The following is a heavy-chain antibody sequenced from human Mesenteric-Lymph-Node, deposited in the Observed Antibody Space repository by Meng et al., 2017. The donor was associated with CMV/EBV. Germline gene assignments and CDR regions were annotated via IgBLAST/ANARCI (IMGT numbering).Heavy chain of an antibody. CDR2: INHSGST. CDR1: GGSFSGYY. CDR3: ARGEQLVRFGY. D-gene: IGHD6-13*01. J-gene: IGHJ4*02. Sequence: GSLRLSCAVYGGSFSGYYWSWIRQPPGKGLEWMGEINHSGSTNYNPSLKSRVTISVETSKNQYSLKLSSVTAADTAVYYCARGEQLVRFGYWGQGTLVTVSS. V-gene: IGHV4-34*01.